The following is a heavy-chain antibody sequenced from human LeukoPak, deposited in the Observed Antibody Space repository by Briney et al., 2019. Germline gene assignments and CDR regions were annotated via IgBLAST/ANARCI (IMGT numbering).Heavy chain of an antibody. CDR1: GFTFSSYS. Sequence: GGSLRLSCVASGFTFSSYSMNWVRQAPGKGLEWLSSITSSSNYIYYADSVKGRFTISRDNVQNSLYLQMNSLRAEDTAMYYCARDRGYFDNWGQGTLVTVSS. J-gene: IGHJ4*02. V-gene: IGHV3-21*01. CDR3: ARDRGYFDN. CDR2: ITSSSNYI.